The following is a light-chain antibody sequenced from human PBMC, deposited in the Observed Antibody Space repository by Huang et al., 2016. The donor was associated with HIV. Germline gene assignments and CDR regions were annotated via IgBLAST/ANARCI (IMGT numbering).Light chain of an antibody. Sequence: DIQMTQSPSSLYASVGDRVTISCRASQSISAYLNWYPHRPGRAPKLLIYATSDLQGGVPSRFSGSRSGTQFTLTISSLQPEDFATYYCQQSYSFPRTFGQGTKLDIK. CDR1: QSISAY. CDR2: ATS. V-gene: IGKV1-39*01. J-gene: IGKJ2*01. CDR3: QQSYSFPRT.